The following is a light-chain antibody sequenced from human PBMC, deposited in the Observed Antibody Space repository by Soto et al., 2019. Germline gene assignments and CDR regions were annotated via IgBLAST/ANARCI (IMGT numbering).Light chain of an antibody. J-gene: IGKJ2*01. CDR1: QSVLYTSNNNNY. CDR2: WAS. V-gene: IGKV4-1*01. Sequence: DIVMTQSPDSLAVSLGERATINCKSSQSVLYTSNNNNYLAWYQQKPGQPPKLLIYWASTRESGVPDRFSGGGSETDFTLTINSLQAEDVAVYYCQQYYSPPYTFGQGTKLEI. CDR3: QQYYSPPYT.